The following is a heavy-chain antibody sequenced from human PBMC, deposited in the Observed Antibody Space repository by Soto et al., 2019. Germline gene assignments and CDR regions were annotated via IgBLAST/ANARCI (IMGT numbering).Heavy chain of an antibody. J-gene: IGHJ6*02. CDR3: ARDLLTVTTYYYYGMDV. D-gene: IGHD4-17*01. CDR2: ISAYNGNT. V-gene: IGHV1-18*01. Sequence: ASVKISCKASGYTFTSYGISWVRQAPGQGLEWMGWISAYNGNTNYAQKLQGRVTMTTDTSTSTAYMELRSLRSDGTAVYYCARDLLTVTTYYYYGMDVWGQGTTVTVSS. CDR1: GYTFTSYG.